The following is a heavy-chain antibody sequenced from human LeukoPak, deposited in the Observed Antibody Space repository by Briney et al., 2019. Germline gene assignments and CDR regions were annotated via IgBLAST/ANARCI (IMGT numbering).Heavy chain of an antibody. CDR3: AKSRSGYLVDY. J-gene: IGHJ4*02. D-gene: IGHD3-22*01. CDR2: ISYDGSNK. V-gene: IGHV3-30*18. Sequence: PGRSLRLSCAASGFTFSSYGMHWVRQAPGKGLEWVAVISYDGSNKYYADSVKGRFTTSRDNSKNTLYLQMNSLRAEDTAIYYCAKSRSGYLVDYWGRGTLVTVSS. CDR1: GFTFSSYG.